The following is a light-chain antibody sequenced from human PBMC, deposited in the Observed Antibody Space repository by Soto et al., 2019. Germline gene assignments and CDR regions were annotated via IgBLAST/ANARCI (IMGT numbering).Light chain of an antibody. CDR1: QPIGSF. Sequence: DIQMTQSPSSLSASVGDTVTIACQTSQPIGSFLNWYLHRPGKAPELLVYAASSLQSGVPSRFRGSGSGTDFTLTISGLQPEDFATYYCQQTYTNPALTFGGGTRVEIK. V-gene: IGKV1-39*01. CDR3: QQTYTNPALT. J-gene: IGKJ4*01. CDR2: AAS.